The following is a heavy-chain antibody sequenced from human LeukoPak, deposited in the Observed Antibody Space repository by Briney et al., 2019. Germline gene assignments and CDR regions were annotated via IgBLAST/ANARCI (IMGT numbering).Heavy chain of an antibody. J-gene: IGHJ5*02. CDR2: IKEDGSEK. D-gene: IGHD2-15*01. CDR3: ARFRGYGWFDP. CDR1: GFTFSSYW. V-gene: IGHV3-7*01. Sequence: GSLRLSCAASGFTFSSYWMSWVRQAPGKGLEWVANIKEDGSEKYYVDSVKGRFTISRDNAKNSLSLQMNSLRAEDTAVYYCARFRGYGWFDPWGQGTLVTVSS.